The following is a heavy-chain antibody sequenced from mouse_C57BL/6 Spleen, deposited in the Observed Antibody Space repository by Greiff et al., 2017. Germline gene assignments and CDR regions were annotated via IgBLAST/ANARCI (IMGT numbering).Heavy chain of an antibody. CDR1: GFTFTDYY. V-gene: IGHV7-3*01. D-gene: IGHD6-1*01. Sequence: EVQGVESGGGLVQPGGSLSLSCAASGFTFTDYYMSWVRQPPGKALEWLGFIRNKANGYTTEYSASVKGRFTISRDNSQIILYLQLNALRAEDSATYYCARCHGGDWYFDVWGTGTTVTVSS. CDR2: IRNKANGYTT. CDR3: ARCHGGDWYFDV. J-gene: IGHJ1*03.